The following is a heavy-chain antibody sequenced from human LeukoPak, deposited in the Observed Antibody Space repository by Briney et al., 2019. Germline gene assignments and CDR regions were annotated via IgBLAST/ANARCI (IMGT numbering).Heavy chain of an antibody. CDR2: FDPEDGET. D-gene: IGHD4-17*01. J-gene: IGHJ4*02. V-gene: IGHV1-24*01. CDR1: GYTFTGYY. Sequence: ASVKVSCKASGYTFTGYYMHWVRQAPGQGLEWMGGFDPEDGETIYAQKFQGRVTMTEDTSTDTAYMELSSLRSEDTAVYYCATDYGDYPGFDYWGQGTLVTVSS. CDR3: ATDYGDYPGFDY.